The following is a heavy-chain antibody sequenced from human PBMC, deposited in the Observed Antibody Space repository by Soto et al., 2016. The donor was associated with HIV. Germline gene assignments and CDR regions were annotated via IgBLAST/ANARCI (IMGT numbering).Heavy chain of an antibody. J-gene: IGHJ4*02. CDR1: GYTFTNYD. CDR3: ARGGYYYGSGRRDYFDY. D-gene: IGHD3-10*01. V-gene: IGHV1-18*04. CDR2: INTYTDNT. Sequence: QVQLVQSGAEVKKPGASVKVSCKASGYTFTNYDINWVRQAPGQGLEWMGWINTYTDNTNYAQNLQGRLTLTTDTSTSTAYMELRSLRSDDTAVYYCARGGYYYGSGRRDYFDYWGQGTLITVSS.